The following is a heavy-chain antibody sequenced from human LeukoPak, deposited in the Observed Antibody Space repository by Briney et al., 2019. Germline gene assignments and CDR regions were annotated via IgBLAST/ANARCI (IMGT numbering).Heavy chain of an antibody. V-gene: IGHV1-18*03. D-gene: IGHD5-12*01. CDR2: ISTHNGKT. Sequence: ASVKVSCKASGYPFITYGISWVRQAPGQGLQWMAWISTHNGKTDYAQNFQDRVTVTRDTSTSTVYMELRSLRSDDMAVYFCARYVGTTHFDFWGQGTLVSVSS. CDR1: GYPFITYG. J-gene: IGHJ4*02. CDR3: ARYVGTTHFDF.